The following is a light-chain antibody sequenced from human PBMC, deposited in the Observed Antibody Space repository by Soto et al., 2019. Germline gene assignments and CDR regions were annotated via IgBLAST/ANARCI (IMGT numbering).Light chain of an antibody. J-gene: IGKJ1*01. CDR3: QQRGKWPWT. V-gene: IGKV3-11*01. Sequence: EILMTQSPATLSVSPGDSATLSCRASRSVDTDLAWYQQKPGQAPRLLVFATSARAPGVPDRFRGSRSGTDFTLTISSLEPEDFAVYYCQQRGKWPWTFGQGTKVDIK. CDR2: ATS. CDR1: RSVDTD.